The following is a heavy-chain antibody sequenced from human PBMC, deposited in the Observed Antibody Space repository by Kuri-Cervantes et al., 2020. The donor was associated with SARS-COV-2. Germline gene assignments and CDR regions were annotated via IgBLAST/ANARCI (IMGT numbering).Heavy chain of an antibody. CDR1: GGSISSSSYY. CDR2: IYHSGSPP. J-gene: IGHJ1*01. D-gene: IGHD4-17*01. Sequence: SETLSLTCTVSGGSISSSSYYWGWIRQPPGKGLEWIANIYHSGSPPYYHPSLKSRVTISLDTSKNQFSLNLGSVTAADTAVYFCARSGDFGTEYFQYWGQGTLVTVSS. CDR3: ARSGDFGTEYFQY. V-gene: IGHV4-39*07.